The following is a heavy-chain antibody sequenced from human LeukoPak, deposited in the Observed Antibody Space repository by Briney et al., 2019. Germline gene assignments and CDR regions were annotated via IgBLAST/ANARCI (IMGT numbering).Heavy chain of an antibody. CDR2: ISAYNGNT. CDR1: GYALTSYS. Sequence: ASVKVSCKASGYALTSYSISWVRQAPGQGLEWMGWISAYNGNTDSAQKLQGRVTMTTDTSTSTAYMELRSLRSDDTAVYYCARGPLRYFDWLGGNWFDPWGQGTLVTVSS. V-gene: IGHV1-18*01. D-gene: IGHD3-9*01. CDR3: ARGPLRYFDWLGGNWFDP. J-gene: IGHJ5*02.